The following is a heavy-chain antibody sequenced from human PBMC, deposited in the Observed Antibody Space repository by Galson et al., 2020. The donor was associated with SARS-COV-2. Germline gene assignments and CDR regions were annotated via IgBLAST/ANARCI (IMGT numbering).Heavy chain of an antibody. D-gene: IGHD4-4*01. CDR1: GFTFSSYG. V-gene: IGHV3-33*06. CDR3: AKVSNYGYYGMDV. J-gene: IGHJ6*02. CDR2: IWYDGSNK. Sequence: GGSLRLSCAASGFTFSSYGMHWVRQAPGKGLEWVAVIWYDGSNKYYADSVKGRFTISRDNSKNTLYLQMNSLRAEDTAVYYCAKVSNYGYYGMDVWGQGTTVTVSS.